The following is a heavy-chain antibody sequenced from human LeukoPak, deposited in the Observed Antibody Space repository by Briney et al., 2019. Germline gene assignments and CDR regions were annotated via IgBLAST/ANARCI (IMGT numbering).Heavy chain of an antibody. CDR3: ARTYSSGRIAFDI. V-gene: IGHV4-59*11. Sequence: SETLSLTCTVSGGSISSHYWSWIRQPPGKGLEWIGYIYYSGSTNYNPSLKSRVTISVDTSKNQFSLKLSSVTAADTAVYYCARTYSSGRIAFDIWGQGTMVTVSS. J-gene: IGHJ3*02. CDR1: GGSISSHY. CDR2: IYYSGST. D-gene: IGHD6-19*01.